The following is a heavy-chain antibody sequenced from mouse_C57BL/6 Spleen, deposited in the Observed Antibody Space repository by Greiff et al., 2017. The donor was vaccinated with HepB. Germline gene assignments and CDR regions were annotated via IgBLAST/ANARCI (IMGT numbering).Heavy chain of an antibody. CDR1: GYAFSSYW. Sequence: QVQLQQSGAELVKPGASVKISRKASGYAFSSYWMNWVKQRPGKGLEWIGQIYPGDGDTNYNGKFKGKATLTADKSSSTAYMQLSSLTSEDSAVYFFARCYDYDGGDYYAMDYWGQGTSVTVSS. CDR2: IYPGDGDT. D-gene: IGHD2-4*01. J-gene: IGHJ4*01. V-gene: IGHV1-80*01. CDR3: ARCYDYDGGDYYAMDY.